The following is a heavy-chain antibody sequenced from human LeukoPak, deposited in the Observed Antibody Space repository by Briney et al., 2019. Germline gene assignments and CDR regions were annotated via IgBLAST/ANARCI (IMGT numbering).Heavy chain of an antibody. CDR2: ISSSSSTI. Sequence: GGSLRLSCAASGFTFSSYSMNWVRQAPGKGLEWVSYISSSSSTIYYADSVKGRFTISRDNAKNSLYLQMNSLRAEDTAVYYCARVGYCSSTSCYGALYYYYMDVWGKGTTVTVSS. J-gene: IGHJ6*03. CDR1: GFTFSSYS. CDR3: ARVGYCSSTSCYGALYYYYMDV. V-gene: IGHV3-48*01. D-gene: IGHD2-2*01.